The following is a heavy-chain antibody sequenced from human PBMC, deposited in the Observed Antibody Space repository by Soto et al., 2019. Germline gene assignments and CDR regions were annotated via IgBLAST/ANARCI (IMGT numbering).Heavy chain of an antibody. D-gene: IGHD3-22*01. CDR2: ISSSGTT. CDR1: GGSFSNGFYY. V-gene: IGHV4-31*03. Sequence: QVQLQESGPGLVKPSQTLSLTCSVSGGSFSNGFYYWSWIRQHPGKGLEWIGYISSSGTTYYNPSLTSRVSISVDTSKNKFSLKLSSVTAADTAVYYCARRYYDSTAGFDPWGQGTLVTVSS. CDR3: ARRYYDSTAGFDP. J-gene: IGHJ5*02.